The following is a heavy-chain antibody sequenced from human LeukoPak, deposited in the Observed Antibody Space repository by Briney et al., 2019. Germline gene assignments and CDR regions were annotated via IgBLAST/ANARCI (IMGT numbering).Heavy chain of an antibody. J-gene: IGHJ4*02. CDR1: GFTFSSYS. V-gene: IGHV3-48*02. D-gene: IGHD2-8*01. CDR2: IRCRNSSI. CDR3: AREGVTPFDY. Sequence: PGGSVRLSCAASGFTFSSYSMNWVRQAPGKGLEWVSYIRCRNSSIYYADSLKGRFTISRDNAKNSLYLQMNSLRDEDTAVYYCAREGVTPFDYWGQGTPVTVSS.